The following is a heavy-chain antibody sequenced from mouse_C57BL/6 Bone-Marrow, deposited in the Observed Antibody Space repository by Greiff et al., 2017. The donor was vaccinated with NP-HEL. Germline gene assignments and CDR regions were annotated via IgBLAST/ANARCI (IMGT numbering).Heavy chain of an antibody. CDR1: GYTFTSYG. CDR3: ARGLLLRPAWLAY. J-gene: IGHJ3*01. CDR2: IYPRSGNT. V-gene: IGHV1-81*01. D-gene: IGHD1-1*01. Sequence: QVQLQQSGAELARPGASVKLSCKASGYTFTSYGISWVKQRPGQGLEWIGEIYPRSGNTYYNEKFKGKATLTADKSSSTAYMELRSLTSEDSAVYFCARGLLLRPAWLAYWGQGTLVTVSA.